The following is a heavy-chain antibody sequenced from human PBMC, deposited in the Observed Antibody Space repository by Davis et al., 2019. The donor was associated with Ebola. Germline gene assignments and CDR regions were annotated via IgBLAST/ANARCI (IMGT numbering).Heavy chain of an antibody. CDR1: GFSFSDYD. V-gene: IGHV3-53*01. D-gene: IGHD6-19*01. Sequence: GESLKISCTGSGFSFSDYDMSWVRQAPGKGLEWVSIISSGGGTSYSDSVKGRFTISRDSSKNTLFLHMDSLRGEDTAVYFCAKAIAVAGNTLFDYWGQGTLVTVSS. CDR2: ISSGGGT. J-gene: IGHJ4*02. CDR3: AKAIAVAGNTLFDY.